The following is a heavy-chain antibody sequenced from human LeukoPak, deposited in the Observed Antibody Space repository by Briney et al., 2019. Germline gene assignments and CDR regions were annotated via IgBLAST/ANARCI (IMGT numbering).Heavy chain of an antibody. CDR2: ISGNGRYT. CDR1: GFPFSSYG. D-gene: IGHD3-22*01. J-gene: IGHJ4*02. CDR3: AKLPVHYYDSSGGSY. V-gene: IGHV3-23*01. Sequence: GGSLRLSCAASGFPFSSYGMSWGRQAPGKGLEWVSSISGNGRYTYYADSVKGRFTISRDNSKNTLSLQMNSLRAEDTAVYYCAKLPVHYYDSSGGSYWGQGTLVTVSS.